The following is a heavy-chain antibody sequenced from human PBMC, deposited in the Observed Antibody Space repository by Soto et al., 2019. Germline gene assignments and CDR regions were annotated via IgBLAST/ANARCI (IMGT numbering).Heavy chain of an antibody. Sequence: QVQLQESGPGLVKPSETLSLTCTVSGASISSDYWSWIRQPPGKGLEWIGYTYPSGSTNYNPSFKSLVTISVDTSKNQFSLKLSSVTAADTAVYYCAITEDSDSRGDADWFDPWGQGILVTVSS. J-gene: IGHJ5*02. CDR2: TYPSGST. CDR1: GASISSDY. D-gene: IGHD3-22*01. CDR3: AITEDSDSRGDADWFDP. V-gene: IGHV4-59*12.